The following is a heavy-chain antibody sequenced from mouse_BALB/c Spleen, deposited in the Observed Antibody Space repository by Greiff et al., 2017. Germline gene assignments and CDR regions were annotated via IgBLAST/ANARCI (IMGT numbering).Heavy chain of an antibody. J-gene: IGHJ4*01. D-gene: IGHD2-4*01. CDR2: IYPGDGDT. CDR3: APMITTDAMDY. Sequence: VQLQQSGAELVRPGSSVKISCKASGYAFSSYWMNWVKQRPGQGLEWIGHIYPGDGDTNYNGKFKGKATLTADKSSSTAYMQLSSLTSEDSAVYFCAPMITTDAMDYWGQGTSVTVSS. CDR1: GYAFSSYW. V-gene: IGHV1-80*01.